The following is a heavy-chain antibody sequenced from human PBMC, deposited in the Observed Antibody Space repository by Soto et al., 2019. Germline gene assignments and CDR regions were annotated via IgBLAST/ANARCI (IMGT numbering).Heavy chain of an antibody. CDR1: GYTFTSYG. J-gene: IGHJ6*02. Sequence: QVQLVQSGAEVKKPGASVKVSCKASGYTFTSYGISWVRQAPGQGLEWMGWISAYNGNTNYAQKRQGRVTMTADTPTSTGYMELRSRRSDDTAVYYCARDGALGENYYSYGMDVWGQGTTVTVSS. CDR2: ISAYNGNT. V-gene: IGHV1-18*01. CDR3: ARDGALGENYYSYGMDV. D-gene: IGHD3-16*01.